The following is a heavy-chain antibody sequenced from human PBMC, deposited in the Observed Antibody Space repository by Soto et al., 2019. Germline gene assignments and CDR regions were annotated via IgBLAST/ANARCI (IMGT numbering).Heavy chain of an antibody. J-gene: IGHJ4*02. D-gene: IGHD3-16*02. CDR3: ARARGYHYVWGSYRSPRFDY. CDR2: INHRGST. Sequence: SETLSLTCAVYGEPLLNYFWSWIRQPPGKGLEWIGEINHRGSTNNNPSLKSRVTISIDTSKNQFSLKLSSVTAADTAVYYCARARGYHYVWGSYRSPRFDYWGQGTPVTVSS. V-gene: IGHV4-34*01. CDR1: GEPLLNYF.